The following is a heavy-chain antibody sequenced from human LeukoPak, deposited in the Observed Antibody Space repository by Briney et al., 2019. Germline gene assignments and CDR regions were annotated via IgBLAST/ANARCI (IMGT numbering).Heavy chain of an antibody. CDR1: GGSFSGYY. J-gene: IGHJ6*03. V-gene: IGHV4-34*01. D-gene: IGHD3-9*01. Sequence: PSETLSLTCAVYGGSFSGYYWSWIRQPPGKGLEWIGEINHSGSTNYKPSLKSRVTISVDTSKNQFSLKLSSVTAADTAVYYCARRGSYYILTGDPTRYYYYYYMDVWGKGTTVTISS. CDR2: INHSGST. CDR3: ARRGSYYILTGDPTRYYYYYYMDV.